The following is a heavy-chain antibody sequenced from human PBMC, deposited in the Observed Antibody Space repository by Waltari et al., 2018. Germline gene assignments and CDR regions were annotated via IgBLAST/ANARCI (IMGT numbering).Heavy chain of an antibody. CDR2: INGGGVNT. CDR1: GFTFSNYA. Sequence: VQLLESGGGLVQPGGSLRLSCAASGFTFSNYAMSWVRQAPGKGLEWVSVINGGGVNTYYADSVKGRLTISRDNSKNTLYLQMNSLRAEDTAVYYCAKHPTVGNVDYWGQGTLVTVSP. J-gene: IGHJ4*02. CDR3: AKHPTVGNVDY. V-gene: IGHV3-23*01. D-gene: IGHD4-4*01.